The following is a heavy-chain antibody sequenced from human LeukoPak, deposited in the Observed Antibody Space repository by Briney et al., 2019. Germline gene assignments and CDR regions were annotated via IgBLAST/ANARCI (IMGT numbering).Heavy chain of an antibody. Sequence: PGGSLRLSCEGSGFTFSNYWMGWVRQAPGKGLQWVANIKTDGSEKYYVDSVKGRFTISRDNAKNSLYLQMNSLRAEDTAVYYCASSLNSSSWYEDDAFDIWGQGTMVTVSS. CDR3: ASSLNSSSWYEDDAFDI. CDR1: GFTFSNYW. V-gene: IGHV3-7*01. J-gene: IGHJ3*02. CDR2: IKTDGSEK. D-gene: IGHD6-13*01.